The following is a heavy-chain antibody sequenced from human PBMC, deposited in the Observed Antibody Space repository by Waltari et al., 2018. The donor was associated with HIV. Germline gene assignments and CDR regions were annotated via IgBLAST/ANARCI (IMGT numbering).Heavy chain of an antibody. J-gene: IGHJ4*02. Sequence: EVQLVASGGGLVKPGGSLSLSCAASGFTVTTYNLNWVRQAPGKGLEWVSSISSVGSYIYYPDSFKGRFTISRDNAKNSLYLQMNSLRAEDTAVYYCAGGGYDYAWGTYRPFDYWGQGTLVTVSS. D-gene: IGHD3-16*02. CDR3: AGGGYDYAWGTYRPFDY. CDR1: GFTVTTYN. CDR2: ISSVGSYI. V-gene: IGHV3-21*03.